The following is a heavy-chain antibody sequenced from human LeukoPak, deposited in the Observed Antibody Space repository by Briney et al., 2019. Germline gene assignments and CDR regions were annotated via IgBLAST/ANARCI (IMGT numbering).Heavy chain of an antibody. J-gene: IGHJ6*02. CDR1: GFTFTTYW. Sequence: GGSLRLSCAASGFTFTTYWMHWVRQAPGKGLVWVSHINSDGSITSYADSVKGRFTISRDNAKNTLYLQMNSLRAEDTVVYYCARDAVDTANAVWGQGTTVTVSS. CDR2: INSDGSIT. V-gene: IGHV3-74*01. CDR3: ARDAVDTANAV. D-gene: IGHD5-18*01.